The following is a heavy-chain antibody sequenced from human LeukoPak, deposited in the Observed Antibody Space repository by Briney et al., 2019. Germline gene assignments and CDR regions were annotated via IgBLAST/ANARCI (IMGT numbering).Heavy chain of an antibody. J-gene: IGHJ6*02. CDR3: ARESSSWRYYYYGMDV. V-gene: IGHV3-30-3*01. Sequence: GGSLRLSCAASGFTFSSYAMHWVRQAPGKGLEWVAVISYDGSNKYYADSVKGRFTISRDNSKNTLYLQVNSLRAEDTAVYYCARESSSWRYYYYGMDVWGQGTTVTVSS. CDR1: GFTFSSYA. CDR2: ISYDGSNK. D-gene: IGHD6-13*01.